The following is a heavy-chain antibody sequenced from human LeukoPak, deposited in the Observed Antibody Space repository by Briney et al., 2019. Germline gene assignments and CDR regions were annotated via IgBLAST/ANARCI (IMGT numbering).Heavy chain of an antibody. CDR1: GGSISSGSYY. D-gene: IGHD3-22*01. V-gene: IGHV4-61*02. CDR3: ARDPPLPYYYDSSGPR. Sequence: SETLSLTCTVPGGSISSGSYYWSWIRQPAGKGLEWIVRIYTSGSTNYNPSLKSRVTISVDTSKNQCSLKLSSVTAADTAVYYCARDPPLPYYYDSSGPRWGQGTLVTVSS. J-gene: IGHJ4*02. CDR2: IYTSGST.